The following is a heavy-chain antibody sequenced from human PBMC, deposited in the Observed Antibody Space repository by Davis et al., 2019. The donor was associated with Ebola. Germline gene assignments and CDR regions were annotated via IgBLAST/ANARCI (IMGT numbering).Heavy chain of an antibody. Sequence: GESLKISCAASGFTFSSYSMNWVRQAPGKGLEWVSSISSSSSYIYYADSVKGRFTISRHNSKNTLYLQMNSLRAEDTAVYYCAREGVVGAVAGTGYYYYYGMDVWGQGTTVTVSS. CDR3: AREGVVGAVAGTGYYYYYGMDV. CDR1: GFTFSSYS. J-gene: IGHJ6*02. D-gene: IGHD6-19*01. V-gene: IGHV3-21*04. CDR2: ISSSSSYI.